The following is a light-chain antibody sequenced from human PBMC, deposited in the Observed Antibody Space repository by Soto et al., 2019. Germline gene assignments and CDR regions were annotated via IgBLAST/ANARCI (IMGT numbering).Light chain of an antibody. V-gene: IGLV1-44*01. Sequence: QAVLTQPPSASGTPGQRVIISCSGSSSNIGINTVNWYQQLPGTAPKLLIFSNTQRPSGVPDRFSGSKSGTSASLAISGLQSEDEADYYCAAWDDSLGGLVVFGGGTKLTVL. CDR1: SSNIGINT. CDR2: SNT. CDR3: AAWDDSLGGLVV. J-gene: IGLJ2*01.